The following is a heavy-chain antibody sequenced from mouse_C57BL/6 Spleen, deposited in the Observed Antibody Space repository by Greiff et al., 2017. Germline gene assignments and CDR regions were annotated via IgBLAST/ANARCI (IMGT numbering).Heavy chain of an antibody. Sequence: EVQLQQSGAELVKPGASVKLSCTASGFNIKDYYMHWVKQRTEQGLEWIGRIDPEDGETKYAPKFQGKATITADTASNTAYLQLSSLTSEDAAVYYCASTTVVEEYYYAMDYWGQGTSVTVSS. CDR3: ASTTVVEEYYYAMDY. CDR1: GFNIKDYY. CDR2: IDPEDGET. V-gene: IGHV14-2*01. J-gene: IGHJ4*01. D-gene: IGHD1-1*01.